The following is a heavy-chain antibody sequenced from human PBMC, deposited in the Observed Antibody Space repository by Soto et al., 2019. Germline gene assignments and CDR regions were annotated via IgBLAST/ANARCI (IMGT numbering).Heavy chain of an antibody. CDR1: GFSLSTSGMR. D-gene: IGHD4-17*01. J-gene: IGHJ3*02. V-gene: IGHV2-70*04. CDR2: IDWDDDK. Sequence: SGPTLVNPTQTLTLTCTFSGFSLSTSGMRVSWIRQPPGKAPEWLARIDWDDDKFYSTSLKTRLTISKDTSKNQVVLTMTNMDPVDTATYYCARTDYGGNGYDAFGIWGQGTMVTVSS. CDR3: ARTDYGGNGYDAFGI.